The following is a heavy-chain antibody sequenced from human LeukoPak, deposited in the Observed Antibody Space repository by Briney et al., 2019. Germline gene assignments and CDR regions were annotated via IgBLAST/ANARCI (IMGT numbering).Heavy chain of an antibody. D-gene: IGHD6-25*01. CDR3: AKDLQRHYALDY. J-gene: IGHJ4*02. Sequence: PGGSLRLSCAASGFTFSSCAMSWVRQAPGKGLEWVSAISGSGGSTYYAGSVKGRFTISRDNSKNTLFLQMNSLRAEDTAVYYCAKDLQRHYALDYWGQGTLVTVSS. V-gene: IGHV3-23*01. CDR2: ISGSGGST. CDR1: GFTFSSCA.